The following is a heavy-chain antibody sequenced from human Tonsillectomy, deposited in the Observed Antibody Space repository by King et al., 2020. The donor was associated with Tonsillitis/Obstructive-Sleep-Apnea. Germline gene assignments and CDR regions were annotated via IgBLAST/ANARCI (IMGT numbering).Heavy chain of an antibody. CDR1: GFSLSTSGVG. V-gene: IGHV2-5*02. D-gene: IGHD3-3*01. CDR2: IYWDDDK. J-gene: IGHJ3*01. CDR3: ARTGYGCWGGSPGGFDV. Sequence: TLQESGPTLVKPTQTLTLTCTFSGFSLSTSGVGVGWIRQPPGKALEWLALIYWDDDKRYSPSLKSRLTITKDTSKNQVVLIMTNMDPVDTATYYCARTGYGCWGGSPGGFDVWGQGTMVTVSS.